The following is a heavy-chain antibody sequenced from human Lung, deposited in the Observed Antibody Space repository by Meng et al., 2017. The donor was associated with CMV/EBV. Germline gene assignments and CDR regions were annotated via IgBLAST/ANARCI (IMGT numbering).Heavy chain of an antibody. V-gene: IGHV1-69*05. CDR2: IIPIFGTA. CDR1: GGTFSSYA. D-gene: IGHD2-2*01. J-gene: IGHJ4*01. CDR3: ARSANIVVVPAARHYFDY. Sequence: SVKVSXXASGGTFSSYAISWVRQAPGQGLEWMGGIIPIFGTANYAQKFQGRVTITTDESTSTAYMELSSLRSEDTAVYYCARSANIVVVPAARHYFDYWGHGXLVTGSS.